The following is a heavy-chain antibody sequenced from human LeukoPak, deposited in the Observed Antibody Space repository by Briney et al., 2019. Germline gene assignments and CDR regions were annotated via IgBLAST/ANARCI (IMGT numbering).Heavy chain of an antibody. D-gene: IGHD3-22*01. J-gene: IGHJ4*02. CDR2: ISGSGST. CDR3: AKTREDYYDSSGFFDY. V-gene: IGHV3-23*01. Sequence: GGSLRLSCAASGFTFSSYAMSWVRQAPGKGLEWVSAISGSGSTYYADSVKGQFTISRDNSKNTLYLQMNSLRAEDTAVYYCAKTREDYYDSSGFFDYWGQGTLVTVSS. CDR1: GFTFSSYA.